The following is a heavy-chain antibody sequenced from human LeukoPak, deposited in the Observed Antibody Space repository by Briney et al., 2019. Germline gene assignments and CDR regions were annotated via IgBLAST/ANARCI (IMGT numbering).Heavy chain of an antibody. D-gene: IGHD5-24*01. J-gene: IGHJ4*02. Sequence: GGSLRLPCAASGFTLSSYDMHWVRQVPGKGPEWVSAIAIAGNTFYADSVKGRFTISRENVENSLYFQMNSLRAEDTAVYYCARAMTGNNWRDFDYWGQGILVTVSS. CDR1: GFTLSSYD. CDR2: IAIAGNT. V-gene: IGHV3-13*01. CDR3: ARAMTGNNWRDFDY.